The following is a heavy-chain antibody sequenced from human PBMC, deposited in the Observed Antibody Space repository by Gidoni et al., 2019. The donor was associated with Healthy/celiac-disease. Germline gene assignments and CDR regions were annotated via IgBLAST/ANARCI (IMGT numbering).Heavy chain of an antibody. CDR3: ARVGSRGGMELDY. D-gene: IGHD1-26*01. V-gene: IGHV1-69*02. CDR1: GGPFSSYT. Sequence: QVQLVQSGAEVTKPGSSVKVSCTASGGPFSSYTLSWVRQAPGQGLEWMGRIIPILGIANYAQKVQGRVTITADKSTSTAYMELSSLRSEDTAVYYCARVGSRGGMELDYWGQGTLVTVSS. CDR2: IIPILGIA. J-gene: IGHJ4*02.